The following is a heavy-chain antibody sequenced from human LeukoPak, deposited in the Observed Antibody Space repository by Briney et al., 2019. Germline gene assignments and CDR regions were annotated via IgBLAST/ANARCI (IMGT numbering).Heavy chain of an antibody. J-gene: IGHJ4*02. V-gene: IGHV4-59*08. CDR2: ISDIGSI. CDR1: GGSISSYY. Sequence: SETLSHTCTVSGGSISSYYWSWIRQPPGKGLEWIAYISDIGSINYNPSLKSRVTISLDTSKNQFSLKLSFVTAADTAVYYCAGHHPRNTVDFWGQGTLVTVSS. CDR3: AGHHPRNTVDF. D-gene: IGHD2/OR15-2a*01.